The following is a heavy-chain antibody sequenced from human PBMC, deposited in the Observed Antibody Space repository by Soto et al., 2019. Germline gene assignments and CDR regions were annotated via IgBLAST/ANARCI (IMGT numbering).Heavy chain of an antibody. D-gene: IGHD6-13*01. CDR2: IIPIFGTA. CDR1: GGTFSSYA. Sequence: SVKVSFKASGGTFSSYAISWLRQAPGQGLEWMGGIIPIFGTANYAQKFQGRVTITADESTSTAYMELSSLRSEDTAVYYCARGSRGSSWYGFFDYWGQGTLVTVSS. J-gene: IGHJ4*02. CDR3: ARGSRGSSWYGFFDY. V-gene: IGHV1-69*13.